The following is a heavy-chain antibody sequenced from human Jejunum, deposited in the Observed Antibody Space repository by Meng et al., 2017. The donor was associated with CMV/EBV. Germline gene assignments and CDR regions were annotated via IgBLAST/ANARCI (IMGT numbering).Heavy chain of an antibody. D-gene: IGHD3-3*01. Sequence: SGFTFSDYWMHWVRHAPGKGLVWVSRIDYDGSSATYADSVKGRFTISRDNAKNTLYLQMNSLRAEDTAVYYCARVATLSTIPWFDPWGQGTLVTVSS. CDR2: IDYDGSSA. CDR1: GFTFSDYW. CDR3: ARVATLSTIPWFDP. J-gene: IGHJ5*02. V-gene: IGHV3-74*01.